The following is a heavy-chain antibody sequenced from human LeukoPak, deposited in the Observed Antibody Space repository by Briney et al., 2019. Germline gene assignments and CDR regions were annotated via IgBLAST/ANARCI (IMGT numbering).Heavy chain of an antibody. J-gene: IGHJ4*02. CDR2: ISYDGSNK. CDR3: ARDRGELGTLDY. D-gene: IGHD7-27*01. CDR1: GFTFSSYA. Sequence: GRSLRLSCAASGFTFSSYAMHWVRQAPGKGLEWVAVISYDGSNKYYADSVKGRFTISRDNSKNTLYLQMNSLRAEDTVVYYCARDRGELGTLDYWGQGTLVTVSS. V-gene: IGHV3-30*04.